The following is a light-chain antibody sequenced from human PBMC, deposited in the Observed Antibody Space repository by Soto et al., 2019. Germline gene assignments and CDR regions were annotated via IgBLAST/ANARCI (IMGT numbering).Light chain of an antibody. J-gene: IGLJ1*01. CDR3: CSYAGSYKGYV. CDR1: SSDVGGYNY. V-gene: IGLV2-11*01. CDR2: DVS. Sequence: QSVLTQPRSVSGSPGQSVTISCTGTSSDVGGYNYVSWYQQHPGKAPKFMIYDVSKRPSGVPDRFSGSKSGNTASLTISGLQAEDEADYYCCSYAGSYKGYVFGAGTKRTVL.